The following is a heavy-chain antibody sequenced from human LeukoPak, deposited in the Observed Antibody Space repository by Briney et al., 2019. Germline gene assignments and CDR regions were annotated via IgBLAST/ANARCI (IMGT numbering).Heavy chain of an antibody. V-gene: IGHV4-59*01. CDR3: VRVGGASSILSAFDI. D-gene: IGHD6-6*01. CDR2: IYYSETI. CDR1: GGSINSYY. J-gene: IGHJ3*02. Sequence: SETLSLTCTVSGGSINSYYWSWIRQPPGKGLEWIGYIYYSETINYNPPLTSRVIIPLDTSKNQVSLKLTSVTAADTAVYYCVRVGGASSILSAFDIWGQGAMVTVSS.